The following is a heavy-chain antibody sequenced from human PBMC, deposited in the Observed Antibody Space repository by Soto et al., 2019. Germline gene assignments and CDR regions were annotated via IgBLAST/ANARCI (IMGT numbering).Heavy chain of an antibody. CDR2: ISHDGGSK. V-gene: IGHV3-30*03. J-gene: IGHJ4*02. Sequence: QVQLVESGGGVVQPGRSLRLSCAAPGFTFSTYGMHWVRQAPGKGLEWVAIISHDGGSKFYTESVKGRFTISRDNSKNTLYLEMDSLRVEDTAIYYCVRKVLEDWGQGTLVTVSS. D-gene: IGHD1-1*01. CDR3: VRKVLED. CDR1: GFTFSTYG.